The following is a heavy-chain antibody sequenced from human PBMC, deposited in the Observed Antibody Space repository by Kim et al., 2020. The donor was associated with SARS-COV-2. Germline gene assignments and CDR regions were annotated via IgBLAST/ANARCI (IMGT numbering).Heavy chain of an antibody. J-gene: IGHJ4*02. CDR1: GGSISSGDYY. D-gene: IGHD3-22*01. CDR2: IYYSGST. Sequence: SQTLSLTCTVSGGSISSGDYYWSWIRQPPGKGLEWIGYIYYSGSTYYNPSLKSRVTISVDTSKNQFSLKLSSVTAADTAVYYCARVTRTRLSIFAIYDSSGYYLDYWGQGTLVTVSS. CDR3: ARVTRTRLSIFAIYDSSGYYLDY. V-gene: IGHV4-30-4*01.